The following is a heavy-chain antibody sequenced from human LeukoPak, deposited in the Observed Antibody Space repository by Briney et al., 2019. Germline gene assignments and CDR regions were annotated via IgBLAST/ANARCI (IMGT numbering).Heavy chain of an antibody. CDR3: TRGLGEHGGVSDR. D-gene: IGHD3-16*01. CDR1: GFIFTSNR. V-gene: IGHV3-7*01. J-gene: IGHJ5*02. Sequence: GGSLRLSCAASGFIFTSNRMNWVRQAPGKGLEWVANIKHDGSEQIYVDSVKGRFTISRDNAKDSVYLQMNSLRAEDTAVYYCTRGLGEHGGVSDRWGQGTLVIVS. CDR2: IKHDGSEQ.